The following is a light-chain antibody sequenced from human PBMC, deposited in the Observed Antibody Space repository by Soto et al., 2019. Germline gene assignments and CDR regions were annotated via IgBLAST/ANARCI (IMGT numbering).Light chain of an antibody. CDR3: QQYGSSPRT. CDR2: GAS. J-gene: IGKJ2*01. Sequence: EIVLTQSPGTLSLSPGESATLSCRASQSVSSSYLAWYQQKPGQAPRLLIYGASSRATGIPDRFSGSGSGTDFTLTISRLDPEDFAVYYCQQYGSSPRTFGQGTKLEIK. V-gene: IGKV3-20*01. CDR1: QSVSSSY.